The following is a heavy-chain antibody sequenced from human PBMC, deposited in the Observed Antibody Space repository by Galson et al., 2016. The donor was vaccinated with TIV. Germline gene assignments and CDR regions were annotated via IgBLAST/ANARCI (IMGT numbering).Heavy chain of an antibody. Sequence: SLRLSCAASEITVSRNYMSWVRQAPGGGLEWVSTIYSAGDTYYADSVKGRFTISRDNSKNTLYLQMSGLRTEDTAVYYCARDRFFDASGYYYYYYGMDVWDQGTTVTVSS. CDR2: IYSAGDT. D-gene: IGHD3-22*01. V-gene: IGHV3-66*02. J-gene: IGHJ6*02. CDR3: ARDRFFDASGYYYYYYGMDV. CDR1: EITVSRNY.